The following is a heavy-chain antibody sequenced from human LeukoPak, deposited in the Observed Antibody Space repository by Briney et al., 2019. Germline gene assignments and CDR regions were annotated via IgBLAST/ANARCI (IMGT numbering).Heavy chain of an antibody. CDR3: AKNFQWLAGYYFDY. CDR2: ISAGGDTK. D-gene: IGHD6-19*01. J-gene: IGHJ4*02. Sequence: GGSLRLSCAASGFTFTNSAMAWVRQAPGKGLEWVSAISAGGDTKHYADSVKGRFTISRDNSKNTLYLQMNSLRAEDTAVYYCAKNFQWLAGYYFDYWGQGTLVTVSS. V-gene: IGHV3-23*01. CDR1: GFTFTNSA.